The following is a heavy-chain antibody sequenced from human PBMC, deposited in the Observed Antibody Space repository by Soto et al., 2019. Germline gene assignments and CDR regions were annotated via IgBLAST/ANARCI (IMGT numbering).Heavy chain of an antibody. CDR2: MSGSGGST. J-gene: IGHJ3*02. Sequence: PGGSLRLSCAASGFTFSSYAMSWVRQAPGKGLEWVSAMSGSGGSTDYADSGKGRFTISRDNSKNTLYLQMNSLRAEDTAVSYCAKVPFTYASSGYYTGLDAFDIWGQGTMVTVSS. D-gene: IGHD3-22*01. CDR3: AKVPFTYASSGYYTGLDAFDI. V-gene: IGHV3-23*01. CDR1: GFTFSSYA.